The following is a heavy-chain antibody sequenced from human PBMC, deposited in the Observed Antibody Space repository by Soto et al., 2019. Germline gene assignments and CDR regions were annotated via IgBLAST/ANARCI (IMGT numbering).Heavy chain of an antibody. J-gene: IGHJ4*02. CDR1: GGSFSDYY. Sequence: PSETLSLTCAIYGGSFSDYYWSWIRQPPGKWLEWIGEINHSGNSNYNPSLKSRVTMSVDTSKNQFSLKLSSVTAADTAVYYCARGGFSKVWGSYRSSFDYWGKGSPVTAPQ. V-gene: IGHV4-34*01. CDR2: INHSGNS. CDR3: ARGGFSKVWGSYRSSFDY. D-gene: IGHD3-16*02.